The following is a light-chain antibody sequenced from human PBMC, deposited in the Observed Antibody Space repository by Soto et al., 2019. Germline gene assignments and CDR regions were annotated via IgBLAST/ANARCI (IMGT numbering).Light chain of an antibody. V-gene: IGKV3-11*01. CDR2: DAS. Sequence: ETVLTQSPATLSLSPGERATLSCRASQSVSSYLAWYQQKPGQAPRLLIYDASNRATGIPARFSGSGSGTDVSLTISSLEPEDFAVYYCQQRSNWPPTFGGGTKVELK. J-gene: IGKJ4*01. CDR1: QSVSSY. CDR3: QQRSNWPPT.